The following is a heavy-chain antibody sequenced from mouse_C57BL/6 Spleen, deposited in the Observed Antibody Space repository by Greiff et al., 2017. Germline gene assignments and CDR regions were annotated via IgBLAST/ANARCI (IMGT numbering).Heavy chain of an antibody. Sequence: QVQLQQPGAELVRPGSSVKLSCKASGYTFTSYWMHWVKQRPIQGLEWIGNIDPSDSETHYNPKFKDKATLTVDKSSSTAYMQRSSRTSEDSAVYYCALRYSNYDWFAYWGQGTLVTGSA. V-gene: IGHV1-52*01. D-gene: IGHD2-5*01. CDR2: IDPSDSET. CDR1: GYTFTSYW. J-gene: IGHJ3*01. CDR3: ALRYSNYDWFAY.